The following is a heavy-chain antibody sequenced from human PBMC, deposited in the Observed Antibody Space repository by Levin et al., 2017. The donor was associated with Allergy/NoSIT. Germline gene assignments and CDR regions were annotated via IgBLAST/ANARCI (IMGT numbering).Heavy chain of an antibody. J-gene: IGHJ4*02. Sequence: AASVKVSCAASGFTFSSYSMHWVRQGPGKGPMWVSRVSTDGSTTIYADSVKGRFTVSRDNAKNTLYLQMNSLRVEDTAIYYCAKALSDWGQGTLVTVSS. CDR2: VSTDGSTT. CDR1: GFTFSSYS. CDR3: AKALSD. V-gene: IGHV3-74*01.